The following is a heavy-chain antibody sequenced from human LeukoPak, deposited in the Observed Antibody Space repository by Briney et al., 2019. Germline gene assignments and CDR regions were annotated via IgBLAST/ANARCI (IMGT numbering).Heavy chain of an antibody. CDR1: GFTFISYG. V-gene: IGHV3-30*18. D-gene: IGHD2-8*01. J-gene: IGHJ4*02. Sequence: GGSLRLSCAVSGFTFISYGMDWVRQAPGKGLEWVAVISYDGSNESYADSVRGRFTISRDNSKKTLYLQMISLRAEGMAVYYRAKRPAASRLKNYYYDSRGQGTLVTVSS. CDR3: AKRPAASRLKNYYYDS. CDR2: ISYDGSNE.